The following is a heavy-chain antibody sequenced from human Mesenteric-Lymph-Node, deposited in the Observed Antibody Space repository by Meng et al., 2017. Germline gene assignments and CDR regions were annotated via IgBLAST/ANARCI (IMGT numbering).Heavy chain of an antibody. V-gene: IGHV1-46*01. J-gene: IGHJ6*02. CDR1: GGTFSSYA. CDR3: ARDRKKGSSSWYFARFYYYYGMDV. Sequence: ASVKVSCKAPGGTFSSYAISWVRQAPGQGLEGMGIINPSGGSTSYAQKFQGRVTMTRDTSASTAYMELSRLRSEDTAVYYCARDRKKGSSSWYFARFYYYYGMDVWGQGTTVTVSS. D-gene: IGHD6-13*01. CDR2: INPSGGST.